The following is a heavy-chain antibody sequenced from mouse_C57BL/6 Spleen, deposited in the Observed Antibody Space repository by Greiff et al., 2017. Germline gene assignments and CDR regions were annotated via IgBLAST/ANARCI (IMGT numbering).Heavy chain of an antibody. CDR1: GYSITSGYD. D-gene: IGHD2-2*01. Sequence: EVKLVESGPGMVKPSQSLSLTCTVTGYSITSGYDWHWIRHFPGNKLEWMGYISYSGSTNYNPSLKSRISITHDTSKNHFFLKLNSVTTEDTATYYCARDGYHGAMDYWGQGTSVTVSS. CDR3: ARDGYHGAMDY. V-gene: IGHV3-1*01. CDR2: ISYSGST. J-gene: IGHJ4*01.